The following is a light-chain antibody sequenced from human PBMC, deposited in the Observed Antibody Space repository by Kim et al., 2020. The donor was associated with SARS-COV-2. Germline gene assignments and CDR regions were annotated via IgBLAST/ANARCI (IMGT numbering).Light chain of an antibody. Sequence: GQSITISCAGSNSDVGAYNYVSWYQQHPGKAPQLMIYDVSNRPSGVSNRCSGSKSGNTASLTISGLQAEDEADYYCSSYTTSGTRVFGGGTKLTVL. J-gene: IGLJ3*02. CDR2: DVS. V-gene: IGLV2-14*03. CDR3: SSYTTSGTRV. CDR1: NSDVGAYNY.